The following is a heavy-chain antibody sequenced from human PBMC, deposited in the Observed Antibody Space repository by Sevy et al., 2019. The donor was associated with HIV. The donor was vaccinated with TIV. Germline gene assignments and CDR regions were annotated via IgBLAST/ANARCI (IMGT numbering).Heavy chain of an antibody. CDR1: GFTFSSYA. J-gene: IGHJ4*02. CDR2: ISYDKVNT. V-gene: IGHV3-30*03. Sequence: QLGGSLRLSCAASGFTFSSYAMSWVRQAPGKGLESVAVISYDKVNTYHSDSVKGRFTISRDNSKNTLYLQMNSLRPEDTAVYYCARDGGGDYFDYWGQGTLVTVSS. CDR3: ARDGGGDYFDY. D-gene: IGHD3-16*01.